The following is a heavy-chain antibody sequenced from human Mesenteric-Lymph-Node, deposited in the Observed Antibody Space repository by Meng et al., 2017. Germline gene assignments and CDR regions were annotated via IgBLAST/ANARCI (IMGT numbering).Heavy chain of an antibody. J-gene: IGHJ2*01. V-gene: IGHV3-21*01. Sequence: EVQLVESGGGLVKPGGSLRLSCAASGFTFSSSSMNWVRQAPGKGLEWVSSISSSSSYIYYADSVKGRFTISRDNAKNSLYLQMNSLRAEDTALYYCARDPGGEAAIGLWGRGTLVTVSS. CDR2: ISSSSSYI. CDR1: GFTFSSSS. CDR3: ARDPGGEAAIGL. D-gene: IGHD2-2*01.